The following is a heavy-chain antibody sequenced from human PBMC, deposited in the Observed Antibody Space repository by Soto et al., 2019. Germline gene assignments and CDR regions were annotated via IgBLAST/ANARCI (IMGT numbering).Heavy chain of an antibody. CDR3: AKERILWFGELFDY. Sequence: VGSLRLSCAASGFTFSSYSMNWVRQAPGKGLEWVSSISGSSGSTYYADSVKGRFTISRDNSKNTLYLQMNSLRAEDTAVYYCAKERILWFGELFDYWGQGTLVTVSS. V-gene: IGHV3-23*01. D-gene: IGHD3-10*01. CDR2: ISGSSGST. J-gene: IGHJ4*02. CDR1: GFTFSSYS.